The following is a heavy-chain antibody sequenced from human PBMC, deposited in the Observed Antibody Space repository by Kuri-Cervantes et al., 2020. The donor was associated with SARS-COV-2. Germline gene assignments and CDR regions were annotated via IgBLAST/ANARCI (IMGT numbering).Heavy chain of an antibody. J-gene: IGHJ6*03. CDR2: MYYSGST. CDR3: ARDVRGGSIAARKDYYYMDV. D-gene: IGHD6-6*01. V-gene: IGHV4-4*08. CDR1: GGSITSYY. Sequence: ESLKISCTVSGGSITSYYWSWIRQPPGKGLEWIGSMYYSGSTYYNPSLKSRVTISVDTSKNQFSLKLSSVTAADTAVYYCARDVRGGSIAARKDYYYMDVWGKGTMVTVSS.